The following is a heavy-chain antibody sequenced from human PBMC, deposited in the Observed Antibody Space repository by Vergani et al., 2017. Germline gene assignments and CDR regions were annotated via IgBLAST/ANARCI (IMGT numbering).Heavy chain of an antibody. J-gene: IGHJ4*02. Sequence: EVQLVESGGGLVQPGRSLRLSCAASGFTFGDYAMHWVRQAPGKGLEWVSGISWNSGRIGYADSVKGRFTSSRDNAKNSLYLQMNSLRAEDTALYYCTKDIAYYYDSSGYYSPFFDYWGQGTLVTVSS. CDR1: GFTFGDYA. CDR2: ISWNSGRI. D-gene: IGHD3-22*01. V-gene: IGHV3-9*01. CDR3: TKDIAYYYDSSGYYSPFFDY.